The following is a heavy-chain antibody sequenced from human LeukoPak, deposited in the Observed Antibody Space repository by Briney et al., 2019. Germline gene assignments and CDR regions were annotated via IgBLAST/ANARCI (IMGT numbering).Heavy chain of an antibody. CDR3: ARVGLTIFGVVKGFDY. CDR1: GDSISSYF. Sequence: SETLSLTCSVSGDSISSYFWAWIRQPPGKGLEWIGYVCYNGTTNYNPSLRNRVAISIDTSKNQFSLKLSSVTAADTAVYYCARVGLTIFGVVKGFDYWGQGTLVTVSS. J-gene: IGHJ4*02. D-gene: IGHD3-3*01. CDR2: VCYNGTT. V-gene: IGHV4-59*08.